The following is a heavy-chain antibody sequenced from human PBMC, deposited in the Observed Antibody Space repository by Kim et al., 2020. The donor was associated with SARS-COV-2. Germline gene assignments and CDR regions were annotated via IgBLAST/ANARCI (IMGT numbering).Heavy chain of an antibody. Sequence: KGRFTISRDNSKNTLYLQMNSLRAEDTAVYYCAKVSDYVWGSYRNYYFDYWGQGTLVTVSS. J-gene: IGHJ4*02. V-gene: IGHV3-23*01. CDR3: AKVSDYVWGSYRNYYFDY. D-gene: IGHD3-16*02.